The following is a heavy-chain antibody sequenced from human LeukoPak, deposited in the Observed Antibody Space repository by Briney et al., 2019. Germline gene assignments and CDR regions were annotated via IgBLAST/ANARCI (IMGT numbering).Heavy chain of an antibody. CDR2: INHSGST. CDR3: ARECCSSTSCYAWWFDP. Sequence: SETLSLTCAVYGGSFSGYYWSWIRQPPGKGLEWIGEINHSGSTNYNPSLKSRVTISVDTSKNQFPLKLSSVTAADTAVYYCARECCSSTSCYAWWFDPWGQGTLVTVSS. D-gene: IGHD2-2*01. V-gene: IGHV4-34*01. CDR1: GGSFSGYY. J-gene: IGHJ5*02.